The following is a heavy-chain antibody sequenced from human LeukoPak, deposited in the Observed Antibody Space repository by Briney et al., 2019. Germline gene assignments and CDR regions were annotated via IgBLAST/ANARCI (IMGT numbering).Heavy chain of an antibody. CDR2: ISYDGSNK. J-gene: IGHJ4*02. Sequence: PGRSLRLSCAASGFTFSSYAMHWVRQAPGKGLEWVAVISYDGSNKYYADSVKGRFTISRDNAKNSLYLQMNSLRAEDTAVYYCARGGASCGGDCLDYWGQGTLVTASS. V-gene: IGHV3-30*04. CDR3: ARGGASCGGDCLDY. D-gene: IGHD2-21*02. CDR1: GFTFSSYA.